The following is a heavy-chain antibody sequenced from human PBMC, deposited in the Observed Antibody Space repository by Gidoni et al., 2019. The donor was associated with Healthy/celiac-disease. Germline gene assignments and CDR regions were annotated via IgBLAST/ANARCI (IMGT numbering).Heavy chain of an antibody. V-gene: IGHV4-39*01. Sequence: KSRVTISVDTSKNQFSLKLSSVTAADTAVYYCARLSSFDYWGQGTLVSVSS. CDR3: ARLSSFDY. J-gene: IGHJ4*02.